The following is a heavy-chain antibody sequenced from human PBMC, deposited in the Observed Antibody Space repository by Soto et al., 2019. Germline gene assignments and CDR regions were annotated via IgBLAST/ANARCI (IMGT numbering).Heavy chain of an antibody. CDR3: ARDGYSYGEDFSSGPCYYYGMDV. V-gene: IGHV3-53*01. J-gene: IGHJ6*02. CDR1: GFTVSSNY. Sequence: PGGSLRLSCAASGFTVSSNYMSWVRQAPGKGLEWVSVIYSGGSTYYADSVKGRFTISRDNSKNTLYLQMNSLRAEDTAVYYCARDGYSYGEDFSSGPCYYYGMDVWGQGNTVTVSS. CDR2: IYSGGST. D-gene: IGHD5-18*01.